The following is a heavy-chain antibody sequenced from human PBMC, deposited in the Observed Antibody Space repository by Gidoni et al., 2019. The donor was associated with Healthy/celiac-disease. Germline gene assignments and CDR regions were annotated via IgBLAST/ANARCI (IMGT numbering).Heavy chain of an antibody. CDR2: ISSSGSTI. Sequence: EVQLVESGGGLVQPGGSLRLSCAASGFTFSSYEMNWVRQAPGKGLEWVSYISSSGSTIYYADSVKGRFTISRDNAKNSLYLQMNSLRAEDTAVYYCARANSGYDPFPDYWGQGTLVTVSS. V-gene: IGHV3-48*03. CDR3: ARANSGYDPFPDY. D-gene: IGHD5-12*01. J-gene: IGHJ4*02. CDR1: GFTFSSYE.